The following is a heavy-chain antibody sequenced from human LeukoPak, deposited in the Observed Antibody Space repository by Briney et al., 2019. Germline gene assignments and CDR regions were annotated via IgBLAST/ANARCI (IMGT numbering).Heavy chain of an antibody. D-gene: IGHD3-10*01. CDR2: IHYSGST. J-gene: IGHJ2*01. V-gene: IGHV4-31*01. Sequence: SQTLSLTCTVSGGXISSDEYYWSWIRQHPGKGLEWMGYIHYSGSTYYNPSLKSQLTISVDTSKNQFSMKLSSVTAADTAVYYCARQRSYNWHFDLWGRGTLVTVSS. CDR3: ARQRSYNWHFDL. CDR1: GGXISSDEYY.